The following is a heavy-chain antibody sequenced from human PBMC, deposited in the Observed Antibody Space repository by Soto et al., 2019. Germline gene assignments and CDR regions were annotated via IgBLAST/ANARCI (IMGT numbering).Heavy chain of an antibody. D-gene: IGHD2-8*01. V-gene: IGHV3-23*01. CDR3: AKRGVLMVYATLPYYYYYMDV. CDR1: GFTFSSYA. CDR2: ISGSGGST. Sequence: GGSLRLSCAASGFTFSSYAMSWVRQAPGKGLEWVSAISGSGGSTYYADSVKGRFTISRDNSKNTLYLQMNSLRAEDTAVYYCAKRGVLMVYATLPYYYYYMDVWGKGTTVTVSS. J-gene: IGHJ6*03.